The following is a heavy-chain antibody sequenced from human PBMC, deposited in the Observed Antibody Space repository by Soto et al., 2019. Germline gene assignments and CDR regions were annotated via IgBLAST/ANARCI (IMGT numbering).Heavy chain of an antibody. CDR1: GFTISDYY. J-gene: IGHJ4*02. CDR2: ISSSGSTI. V-gene: IGHV3-11*01. CDR3: ARDQDIVATIDY. D-gene: IGHD5-12*01. Sequence: GGSLRLSCAASGFTISDYYMSRIRQAPGKGLEWVSYISSSGSTIYYADSVKGRFTISRDNAKNSLYLQMNSLRAEDTAVYYCARDQDIVATIDYCGQGTLVTVSS.